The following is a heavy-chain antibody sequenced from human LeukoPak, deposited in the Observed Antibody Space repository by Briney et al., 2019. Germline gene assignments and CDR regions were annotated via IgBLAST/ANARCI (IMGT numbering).Heavy chain of an antibody. Sequence: GGSLRLSCAASGFTFSSYSMNWVRQAPGKGLEWVSSISSSSSYIYYADSVKGRFTISRDNAKNSLYLQMNNLRAEDTAIYYCATDSYVSGSYYRLFYWGQGTLVTVSS. V-gene: IGHV3-21*01. CDR3: ATDSYVSGSYYRLFY. CDR2: ISSSSSYI. D-gene: IGHD3-10*01. J-gene: IGHJ4*02. CDR1: GFTFSSYS.